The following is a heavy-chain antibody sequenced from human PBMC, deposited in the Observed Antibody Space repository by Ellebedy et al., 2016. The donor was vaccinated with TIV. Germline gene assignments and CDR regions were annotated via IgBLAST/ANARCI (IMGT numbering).Heavy chain of an antibody. J-gene: IGHJ4*02. CDR2: ISSSSSYI. CDR1: GFTFSSYS. V-gene: IGHV3-21*01. CDR3: ARDTDDILTGYNARFDY. D-gene: IGHD3-9*01. Sequence: GESLKISXAASGFTFSSYSMNWVRQAPGKGLEWVSSISSSSSYIYYADSVKGRFTISRDNAKNSLYLQMNSLRAEDTAVYYCARDTDDILTGYNARFDYWGQGTLVTVSS.